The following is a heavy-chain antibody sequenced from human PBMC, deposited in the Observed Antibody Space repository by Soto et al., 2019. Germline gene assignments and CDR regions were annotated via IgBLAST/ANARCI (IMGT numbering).Heavy chain of an antibody. CDR3: AHRPIVGAAI. J-gene: IGHJ4*02. Sequence: SETLSLTCTVSGGSISNSNWWTWVRQPPGKGLDWIGGIFHSGSTNYNSSLMGRVTISVDKANNQFSLKLSSVTAADTAVYYCAHRPIVGAAIWGQGTLVTVSS. V-gene: IGHV4-4*02. CDR1: GGSISNSNW. D-gene: IGHD1-26*01. CDR2: IFHSGST.